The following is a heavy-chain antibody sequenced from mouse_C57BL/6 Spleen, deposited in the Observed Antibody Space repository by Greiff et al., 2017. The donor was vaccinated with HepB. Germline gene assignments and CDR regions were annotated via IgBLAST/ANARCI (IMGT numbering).Heavy chain of an antibody. V-gene: IGHV1-50*01. CDR3: ARYYYGSSAVYFDY. J-gene: IGHJ2*01. Sequence: VQLQQPGAELVKPGASVKLSCKASGYTFTSYWMQWVKQRPGQGLEWIGEIDPSDSYTKYNQKFKGKATLTVDTSSSTAYIQLSSLTSENSAVYYCARYYYGSSAVYFDYRGQGTTLTVSS. CDR2: IDPSDSYT. D-gene: IGHD1-1*01. CDR1: GYTFTSYW.